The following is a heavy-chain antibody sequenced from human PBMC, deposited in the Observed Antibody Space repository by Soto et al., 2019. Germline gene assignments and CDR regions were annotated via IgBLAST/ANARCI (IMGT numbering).Heavy chain of an antibody. CDR3: ARGRIAAAGTSHTYYYYYMDV. Sequence: SETLSLTYAVYGGSFSGYYWSWIRQPPGKGLEWIGEINHSGSTNYNPSLKSRVTISVDTSKNQFSLKLSSVTAADTAAYYCARGRIAAAGTSHTYYYYYMDVWGKGTTVTVSS. CDR1: GGSFSGYY. CDR2: INHSGST. V-gene: IGHV4-34*01. J-gene: IGHJ6*03. D-gene: IGHD6-13*01.